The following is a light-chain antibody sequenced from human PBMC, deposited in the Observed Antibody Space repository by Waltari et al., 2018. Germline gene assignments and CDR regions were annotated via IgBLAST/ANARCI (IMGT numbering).Light chain of an antibody. CDR2: KAS. Sequence: DIQMTQSPSTLSASVGDRVTITCRASQSVSHWLAWYQQKPGKAPKLLISKASSLEKEVPSRFSGSGSETEFTLTITNLQPDDFATFYCQRYDDYPPTFGGGTKVEIK. CDR1: QSVSHW. CDR3: QRYDDYPPT. J-gene: IGKJ4*01. V-gene: IGKV1-5*03.